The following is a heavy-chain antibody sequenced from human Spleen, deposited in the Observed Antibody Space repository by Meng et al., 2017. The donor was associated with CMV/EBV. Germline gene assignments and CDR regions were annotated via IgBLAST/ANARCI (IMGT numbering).Heavy chain of an antibody. V-gene: IGHV3-15*01. CDR3: TTDVSIVPAAILPFDY. Sequence: GESLKISCEASGFTFSSYWMTWVRQAPGKGLEWVGRIKSKTDGGTTDYAAPVKGRFTISRDDSKNTLYLQMNSLKTEDTAVYYCTTDVSIVPAAILPFDYWGQGTLVTVSS. CDR2: IKSKTDGGTT. D-gene: IGHD2-2*02. J-gene: IGHJ4*02. CDR1: GFTFSSYW.